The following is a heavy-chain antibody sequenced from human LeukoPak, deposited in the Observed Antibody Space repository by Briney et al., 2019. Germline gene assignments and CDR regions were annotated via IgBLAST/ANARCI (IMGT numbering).Heavy chain of an antibody. V-gene: IGHV3-7*01. CDR3: AREREDIVVVPAAPSDYYYYYYYMDV. Sequence: GGSLRLSCAASGFTFSSTWMSWVRQAPGKGLEWVANIKQDGSEKYYVDSVKGRFTISRDNAKNSLYLQMNSLRAEDTAVYYCAREREDIVVVPAAPSDYYYYYYYMDVWGKGTTVTVSS. J-gene: IGHJ6*03. CDR1: GFTFSSTW. CDR2: IKQDGSEK. D-gene: IGHD2-2*01.